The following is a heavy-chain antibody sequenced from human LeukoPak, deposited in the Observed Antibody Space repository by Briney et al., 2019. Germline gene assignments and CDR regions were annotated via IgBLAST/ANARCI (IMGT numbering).Heavy chain of an antibody. Sequence: GGSLRLSCAASGFTFSSYAMHWVRQAPGKGLEWVAVISYDGSNKYYADSVKGRFTISRDNSKNTLYLQMNSLRAEDTAVYYCARDRKYSSGWYGLGDYWGQGTLVTVSS. V-gene: IGHV3-30-3*01. J-gene: IGHJ4*02. CDR1: GFTFSSYA. CDR3: ARDRKYSSGWYGLGDY. D-gene: IGHD6-19*01. CDR2: ISYDGSNK.